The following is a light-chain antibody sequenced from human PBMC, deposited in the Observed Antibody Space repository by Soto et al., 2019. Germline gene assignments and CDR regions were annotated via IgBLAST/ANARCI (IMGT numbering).Light chain of an antibody. CDR1: QSISSN. Sequence: DIQMTQSPSSLSASVGDRVTITCRASQSISSNLNWYQQKPGEAPKLLIYVASSLQSGVPSRFSGSESGTDYTLTISSLQPDDFATYYCQQSYSTQYTFGQGTKLEIK. CDR2: VAS. CDR3: QQSYSTQYT. J-gene: IGKJ2*01. V-gene: IGKV1-39*01.